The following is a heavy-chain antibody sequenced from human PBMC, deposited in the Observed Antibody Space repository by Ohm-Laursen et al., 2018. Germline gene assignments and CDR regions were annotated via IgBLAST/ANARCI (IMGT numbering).Heavy chain of an antibody. V-gene: IGHV3-30*18. CDR1: GFTFSSYG. CDR3: AKDMRGYCSSTTCSGRLVLDY. CDR2: ISYDGSNK. J-gene: IGHJ4*02. Sequence: SLRLSCAASGFTFSSYGMHWVRQAPGKGLEWVAVISYDGSNKYYADSVKGRFTISRDNSKDTLYLQMNSLRAEDTAVYYCAKDMRGYCSSTTCSGRLVLDYWGQGTLVTVSS. D-gene: IGHD2-2*01.